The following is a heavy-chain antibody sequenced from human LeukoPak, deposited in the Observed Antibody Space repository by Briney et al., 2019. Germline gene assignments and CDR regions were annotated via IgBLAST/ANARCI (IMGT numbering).Heavy chain of an antibody. J-gene: IGHJ4*02. CDR3: ARVPLQQRIVVVTAASDY. D-gene: IGHD2-21*02. CDR2: ISAYNGNT. Sequence: ASVKVSCKASGYTFTSYGISWVRQAPGQGLEWMGWISAYNGNTNYAQKLQGRVTMTTDTSTSTAYMELRSLRSDDTAVYYCARVPLQQRIVVVTAASDYWGQGTLVTVSS. V-gene: IGHV1-18*01. CDR1: GYTFTSYG.